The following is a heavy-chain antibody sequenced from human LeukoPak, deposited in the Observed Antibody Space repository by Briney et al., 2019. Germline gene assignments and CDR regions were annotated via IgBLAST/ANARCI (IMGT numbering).Heavy chain of an antibody. CDR1: GFTFSSYW. V-gene: IGHV3-74*01. J-gene: IGHJ3*02. Sequence: GGSLRLSCAASGFTFSSYWMHWVRQAPGKGLVWVSRINSDGSSTSYADSVKGRFTISRDNAKNTLYLQMNSLRAEDTAVYYCARAVYDYVWGTLSLIAFDIWGQGTMVTVSS. D-gene: IGHD3-16*01. CDR2: INSDGSST. CDR3: ARAVYDYVWGTLSLIAFDI.